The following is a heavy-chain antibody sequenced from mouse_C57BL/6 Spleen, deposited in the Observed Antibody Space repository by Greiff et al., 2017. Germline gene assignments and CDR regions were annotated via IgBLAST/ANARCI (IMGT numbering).Heavy chain of an antibody. J-gene: IGHJ1*03. Sequence: DVKLVESGAELVRPGASVKLSCTASGFNIKDYYMHWVKQRPEQGLEWIGRIDPEDGDTEYAPKFQGKATMTADTSSNTAYLQLSSLTSEDTAVYYCTTNYGSSHWYFDVWGTGTTVTVSS. CDR3: TTNYGSSHWYFDV. D-gene: IGHD1-1*01. CDR2: IDPEDGDT. CDR1: GFNIKDYY. V-gene: IGHV14-1*01.